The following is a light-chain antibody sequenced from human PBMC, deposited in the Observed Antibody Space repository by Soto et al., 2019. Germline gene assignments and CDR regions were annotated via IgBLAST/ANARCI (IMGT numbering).Light chain of an antibody. CDR1: NIGSKN. CDR2: DDR. V-gene: IGLV3-21*02. CDR3: QVWDSTSDHVV. J-gene: IGLJ2*01. Sequence: SYELTQLPSVSVAPGQTATITCEGNNIGSKNVHWYQQKPGQAPALVVYDDRGRPSGVPERLSGSNSGNTATLTISRVEAGDEADYYCQVWDSTSDHVVFGGGTKLTVL.